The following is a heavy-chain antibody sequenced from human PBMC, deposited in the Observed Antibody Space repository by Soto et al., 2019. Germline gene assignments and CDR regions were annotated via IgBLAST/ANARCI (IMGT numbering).Heavy chain of an antibody. Sequence: XSVKVSCKASVYSFTSYGISWVRQAPGQGLEWMGWISAYNGNTNYAQKLQGRVTMTTDTSTSTAYMELRSLRSDDTAVYYCARGDRGPRGFDYWGQGTLVTVSS. J-gene: IGHJ4*02. D-gene: IGHD3-22*01. CDR2: ISAYNGNT. CDR1: VYSFTSYG. CDR3: ARGDRGPRGFDY. V-gene: IGHV1-18*04.